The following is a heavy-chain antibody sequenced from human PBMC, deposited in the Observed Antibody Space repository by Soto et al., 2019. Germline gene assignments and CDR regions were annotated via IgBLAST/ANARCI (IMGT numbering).Heavy chain of an antibody. CDR2: INHSGST. CDR1: GGSFSGYY. J-gene: IGHJ6*02. Sequence: SETLSLTCAVYGGSFSGYYWSWIRQPPGKGLEWIGEINHSGSTNYNPSIKSRVTISVDTSKNQFSLKLSSVTAADTAVYYCARGRIAARFYYYYGMDVWGQGTTVTVSS. D-gene: IGHD6-6*01. V-gene: IGHV4-34*01. CDR3: ARGRIAARFYYYYGMDV.